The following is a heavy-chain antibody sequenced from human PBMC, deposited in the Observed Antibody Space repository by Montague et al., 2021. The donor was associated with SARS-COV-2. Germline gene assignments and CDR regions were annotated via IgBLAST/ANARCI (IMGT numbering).Heavy chain of an antibody. CDR2: FYSVGST. CDR3: ARETMTADAFDI. Sequence: SKTLSLTCTVSGASVSSSDWGWIRQSPGKGLEWIGHFYSVGSTDYNPSLKSRVTISRDTSKNQFSLKVRSVAAADTAIYYCARETMTADAFDIWGQGTMVTVSS. V-gene: IGHV4-59*02. D-gene: IGHD1-14*01. CDR1: GASVSSSD. J-gene: IGHJ3*02.